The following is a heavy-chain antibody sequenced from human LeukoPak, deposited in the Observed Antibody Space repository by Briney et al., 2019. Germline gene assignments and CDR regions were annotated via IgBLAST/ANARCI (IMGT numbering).Heavy chain of an antibody. CDR1: GYSISSGYY. Sequence: PSETLSLTCTVSGYSISSGYYWGWIRQPPGKGLEWIGSIYHSGSTYYNPSLKSRVTISVDTSKNQFSLKLSSVTAADTAVYFCARAVGVRGSSLPDYWGQGTLVTVSS. D-gene: IGHD1-26*01. CDR3: ARAVGVRGSSLPDY. J-gene: IGHJ4*02. CDR2: IYHSGST. V-gene: IGHV4-38-2*02.